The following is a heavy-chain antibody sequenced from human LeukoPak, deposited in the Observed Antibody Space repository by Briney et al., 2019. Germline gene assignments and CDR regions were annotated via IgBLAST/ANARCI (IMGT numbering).Heavy chain of an antibody. CDR1: GGSISSYY. CDR2: IYYSGRT. D-gene: IGHD2-8*01. V-gene: IGHV4-59*08. Sequence: SETLSLTCTVSGGSISSYYWSWIRQPPGKGLEWIGYIYYSGRTKYNPSLKSRVTISVDTSKNQFSLKLSSVTAADTAVYYCARHTDGLGYFQHWGQGTLVTVSS. J-gene: IGHJ1*01. CDR3: ARHTDGLGYFQH.